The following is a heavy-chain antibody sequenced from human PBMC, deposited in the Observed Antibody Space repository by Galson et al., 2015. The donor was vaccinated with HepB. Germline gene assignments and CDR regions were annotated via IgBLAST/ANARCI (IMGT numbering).Heavy chain of an antibody. Sequence: SLRLSCAASGFTFSSYAMSWVRQAPGKGLEWVSAISGSGGSTYYADSVKGRFTISRDNSKNTLYLQMNSLRAEDTAVYYCAKDPGRQWLVPRPDAFDIWGQGTMVTVSS. V-gene: IGHV3-23*01. CDR3: AKDPGRQWLVPRPDAFDI. J-gene: IGHJ3*02. D-gene: IGHD6-19*01. CDR1: GFTFSSYA. CDR2: ISGSGGST.